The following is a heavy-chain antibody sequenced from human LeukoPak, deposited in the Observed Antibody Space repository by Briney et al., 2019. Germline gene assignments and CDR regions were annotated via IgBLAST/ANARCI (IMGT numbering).Heavy chain of an antibody. J-gene: IGHJ4*02. CDR1: GFTISSDW. CDR2: IKQDGSEK. D-gene: IGHD3-22*01. V-gene: IGHV3-7*01. Sequence: TGGSLRLSCAASGFTISSDWMSWVRQAPGKGLEWVANIKQDGSEKYYVDSVKGRFTISRDNAKNSLYLQMNSLRAEDTAVYYCARDFYYDSSGYYTKIHYFDYWGQGTLVTVSS. CDR3: ARDFYYDSSGYYTKIHYFDY.